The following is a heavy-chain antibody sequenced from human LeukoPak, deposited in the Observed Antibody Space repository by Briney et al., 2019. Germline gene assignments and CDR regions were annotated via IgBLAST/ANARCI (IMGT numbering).Heavy chain of an antibody. CDR2: ISTSSSYI. D-gene: IGHD2-15*01. J-gene: IGHJ1*01. CDR1: GFTFSNYG. Sequence: GGSLRLSCVASGFTFSNYGMDWVRQAPGKGLGWVASISTSSSYIFYADSVKGRFTISRDNPKKSMYLQINSLRAEDTAVYFCVRNRYGYGSGGYSPEHFHHWGQGTLVTVSS. CDR3: VRNRYGYGSGGYSPEHFHH. V-gene: IGHV3-21*01.